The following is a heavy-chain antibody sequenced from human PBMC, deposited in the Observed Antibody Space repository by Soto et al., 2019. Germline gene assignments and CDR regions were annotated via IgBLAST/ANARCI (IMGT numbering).Heavy chain of an antibody. Sequence: QVQLVPSGAEVKKPGASVKVSCKASGYTFTSYGISCVRQAPGQGLEWMGWISAYNGNTNYAQKLQGRVTMTTDTATSTAYMELRSLRSDDTPVYYCARDKEGTETWLVSPVGAFDIWSQGTMVTVSS. CDR2: ISAYNGNT. CDR3: ARDKEGTETWLVSPVGAFDI. CDR1: GYTFTSYG. V-gene: IGHV1-18*01. D-gene: IGHD6-19*01. J-gene: IGHJ3*02.